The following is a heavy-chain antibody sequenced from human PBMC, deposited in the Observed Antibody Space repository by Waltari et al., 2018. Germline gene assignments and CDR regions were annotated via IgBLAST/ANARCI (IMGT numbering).Heavy chain of an antibody. J-gene: IGHJ4*02. CDR2: INWNSGNI. CDR3: TSDAFGNSIGGVFDY. D-gene: IGHD3-3*01. Sequence: EVQLVESGGGLVQPGRSLRLSCVGSGFSFADRAMHWVRQVLGKGLEWVSGINWNSGNIGYADSVKGRFTISRDNAKNSLYLQINSVRTEDTALYYCTSDAFGNSIGGVFDYWGQGTLVNVSS. V-gene: IGHV3-9*01. CDR1: GFSFADRA.